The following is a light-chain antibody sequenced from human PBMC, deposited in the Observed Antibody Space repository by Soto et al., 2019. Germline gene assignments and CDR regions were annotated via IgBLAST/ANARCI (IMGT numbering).Light chain of an antibody. CDR1: SSDVGTYDF. J-gene: IGLJ1*01. CDR3: CLYAVTFYV. CDR2: DVS. Sequence: QSALTQPRSVSGSPGQSVTISCTGTSSDVGTYDFVSWYQQHPGKAPRLMIFDVSERPSGVPDRFSGSKSGNTASLTISGLQAEDEDDYYCCLYAVTFYVFGTGTKLIVL. V-gene: IGLV2-11*01.